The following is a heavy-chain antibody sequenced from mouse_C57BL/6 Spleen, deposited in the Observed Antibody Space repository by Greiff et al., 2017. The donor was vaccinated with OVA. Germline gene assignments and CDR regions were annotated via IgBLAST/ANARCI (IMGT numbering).Heavy chain of an antibody. Sequence: VKLKQPGAELVKPGASVKLSCKASGYTFTSYWMHWVKQRPGQGLEWIGMIHPNSGSTNYNEKFKSKATLTVDKSSSTAYMQLSSLTSEDSAVYYCARSGYYYGSSYGYFDVWGTGTTVTVSS. CDR2: IHPNSGST. J-gene: IGHJ1*03. D-gene: IGHD1-1*01. CDR1: GYTFTSYW. CDR3: ARSGYYYGSSYGYFDV. V-gene: IGHV1-64*01.